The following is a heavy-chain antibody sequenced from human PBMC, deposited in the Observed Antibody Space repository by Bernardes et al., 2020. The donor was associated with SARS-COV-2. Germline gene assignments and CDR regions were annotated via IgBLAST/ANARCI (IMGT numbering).Heavy chain of an antibody. CDR3: ARQGSNDWLSGTYYYYGMDV. D-gene: IGHD3-9*01. Sequence: GESLKISCKGSGYSFTSYWIGWVRQMPGKGLEWMGIIYPGDSDTRYSPSFQGQVTISADKSISTAYLQWSSLKASDTAMYYCARQGSNDWLSGTYYYYGMDVWGQGTTVTVSS. CDR2: IYPGDSDT. V-gene: IGHV5-51*01. CDR1: GYSFTSYW. J-gene: IGHJ6*02.